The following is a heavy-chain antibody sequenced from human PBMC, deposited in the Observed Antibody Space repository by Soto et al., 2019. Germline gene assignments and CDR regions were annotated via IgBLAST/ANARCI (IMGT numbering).Heavy chain of an antibody. CDR1: GFTFISYA. CDR3: AKATSATCTGSICYSFDY. CDR2: FSGGRDTT. V-gene: IGHV3-23*01. J-gene: IGHJ4*02. Sequence: GSLRLSCVASGFTFISYAMSCFLQSPVRLLEWVATFSGGRDTTWHADSVKGRFTVSRDSSKNTLSLQMNSLRSEDTALYYCAKATSATCTGSICYSFDYWGQGTLVTVSS. D-gene: IGHD2-21*01.